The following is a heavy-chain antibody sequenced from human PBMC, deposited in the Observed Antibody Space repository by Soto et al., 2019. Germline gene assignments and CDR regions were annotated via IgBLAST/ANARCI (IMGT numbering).Heavy chain of an antibody. CDR1: GFTFSTYV. CDR3: AKGQHCSTTSCYFYYYGMDV. Sequence: QVQLVESGGGVVQTGGSLRLSCAASGFTFSTYVMHWVRQAPGKGLEWVAAISYDGSKKFYADSVKGRLTITRDNSKNTVNLQMNSLRGEDTAVYYCAKGQHCSTTSCYFYYYGMDVWGQGTTVAVSS. CDR2: ISYDGSKK. V-gene: IGHV3-30*18. J-gene: IGHJ6*02. D-gene: IGHD2-2*01.